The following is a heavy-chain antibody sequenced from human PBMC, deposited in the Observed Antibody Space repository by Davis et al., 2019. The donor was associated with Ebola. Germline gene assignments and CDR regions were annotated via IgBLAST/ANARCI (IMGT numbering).Heavy chain of an antibody. D-gene: IGHD5-18*01. J-gene: IGHJ6*04. CDR1: GFTFINYW. V-gene: IGHV3-74*01. CDR2: ANSDGSTT. CDR3: SREARGGFSPMDP. Sequence: PGGSLRLSCAASGFTFINYWMHWVRQAPGKGLEWVSRANSDGSTTGYGDSVKGRFTISSENARNTLYLQMNSLRAEDTAVYYCSREARGGFSPMDPWGTGTTVTVSS.